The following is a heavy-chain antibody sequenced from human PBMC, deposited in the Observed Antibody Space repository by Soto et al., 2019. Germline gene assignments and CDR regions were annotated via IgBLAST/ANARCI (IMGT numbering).Heavy chain of an antibody. J-gene: IGHJ4*02. CDR1: GSSISPYY. CDR3: TRVGGYYGDYPNFDY. Sequence: PSETLSLTCTVSGSSISPYYWNWIRQPPGKGLEWIGYIYYTGSTKYNPSLKSRVTISLGTSRNQVSLKLSSVTAADTAVYYCTRVGGYYGDYPNFDYWGPGTLVTVSS. CDR2: IYYTGST. V-gene: IGHV4-59*01. D-gene: IGHD4-17*01.